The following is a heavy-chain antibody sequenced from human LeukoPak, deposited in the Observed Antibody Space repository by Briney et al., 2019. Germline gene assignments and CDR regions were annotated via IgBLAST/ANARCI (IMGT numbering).Heavy chain of an antibody. Sequence: QPGGSLRLSCAASGFTFSLYWMTWVRASPGKGLEWLADINPDGTPKYSVDSLKGRFTISRDNAKNSLFLHLNSLRVDDTATYYCVRQMIRFWFDPWGQGTRVTVSS. CDR3: VRQMIRFWFDP. D-gene: IGHD3-16*01. J-gene: IGHJ5*02. V-gene: IGHV3-7*01. CDR2: INPDGTPK. CDR1: GFTFSLYW.